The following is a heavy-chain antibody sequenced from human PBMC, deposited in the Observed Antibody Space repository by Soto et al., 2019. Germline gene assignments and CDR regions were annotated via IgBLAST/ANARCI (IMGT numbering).Heavy chain of an antibody. CDR3: AADSGYDYYFDY. Sequence: SETLSLTCTVSGGSIIRYYWSWILQPPWKGLEWIGYIYSSGSTNYNPSLKSRVTISIDTSKNQFSLKLTSVTAADTAVYYCAADSGYDYYFDYWGQGTLVTVSS. J-gene: IGHJ4*02. CDR1: GGSIIRYY. CDR2: IYSSGST. V-gene: IGHV4-59*08. D-gene: IGHD5-12*01.